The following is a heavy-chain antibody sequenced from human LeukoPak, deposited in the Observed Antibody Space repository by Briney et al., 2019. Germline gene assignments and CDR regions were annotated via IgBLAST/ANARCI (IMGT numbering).Heavy chain of an antibody. Sequence: SETLSVTCAVYGGSLSDYYWSWIRQSPGKGLEWIGEINHSGSTNYNPSLKSRVTISVDTSKNQFSLKLSSVTAADTAVYYCASFGPCSGGSCRDLYNDEISARGGSWFDYWGQGTLVTVSS. CDR1: GGSLSDYY. D-gene: IGHD2-15*01. J-gene: IGHJ4*02. V-gene: IGHV4-34*01. CDR2: INHSGST. CDR3: ASFGPCSGGSCRDLYNDEISARGGSWFDY.